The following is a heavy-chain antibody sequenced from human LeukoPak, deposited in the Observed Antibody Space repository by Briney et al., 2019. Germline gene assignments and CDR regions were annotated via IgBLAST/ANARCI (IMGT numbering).Heavy chain of an antibody. D-gene: IGHD3-22*01. CDR1: GFTFSSYA. CDR3: AKDLYYYDSSALFDY. J-gene: IGHJ4*02. CDR2: ISYDGSNK. Sequence: GGSLRLSCAASGFTFSSYAMSRVRQAPGKGLEWVAVISYDGSNKYYADSVKGRFTISRDNSKNTLYLQMNTLRAEDTAVYYCAKDLYYYDSSALFDYWGQGTLVTVSS. V-gene: IGHV3-30*18.